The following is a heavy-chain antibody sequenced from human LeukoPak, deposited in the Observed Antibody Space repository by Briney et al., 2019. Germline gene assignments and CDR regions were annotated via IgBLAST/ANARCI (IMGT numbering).Heavy chain of an antibody. V-gene: IGHV3-23*01. CDR1: GFTFSSYA. D-gene: IGHD3-10*01. CDR3: AKRGRYYFDY. CDR2: IIDSGSTS. Sequence: GGSLRLSCAASGFTFSSYAMSWVRQAPGEGLEWVSSIIDSGSTSFYADSVKGRFTISRDNSKNTLFLQMNSLRAEDTALYYCAKRGRYYFDYWGQGTLVTVSS. J-gene: IGHJ4*02.